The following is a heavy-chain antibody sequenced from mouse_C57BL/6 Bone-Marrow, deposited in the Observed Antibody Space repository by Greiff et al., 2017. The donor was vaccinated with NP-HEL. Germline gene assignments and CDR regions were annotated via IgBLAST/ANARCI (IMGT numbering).Heavy chain of an antibody. CDR3: TKGVTTVVAHFDY. D-gene: IGHD1-1*01. J-gene: IGHJ2*01. Sequence: QVQLQQPGTELVKPGASVKLSCKASGYTFTSYWMHWVKQRPGQGLEWIGNINPSNGGTNYNEKFKSKATLTVAKSSSTAYMQLSSLTSEDSAVYYCTKGVTTVVAHFDYWGQGTTLTVSS. CDR2: INPSNGGT. CDR1: GYTFTSYW. V-gene: IGHV1-53*01.